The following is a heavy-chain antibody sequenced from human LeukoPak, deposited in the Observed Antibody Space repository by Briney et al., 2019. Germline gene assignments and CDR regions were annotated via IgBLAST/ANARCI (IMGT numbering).Heavy chain of an antibody. CDR2: FDPEDGET. Sequence: ASVKVSCKVSGYTLTELSMHWVRQAPGKGLEWTGGFDPEDGETVYAQKFQGRVTMTEDTSTDTAYMELSSLRSEDTAVYYCATGAEYYYDSSGYHGHFQHWGQGTLVTVSS. CDR3: ATGAEYYYDSSGYHGHFQH. V-gene: IGHV1-24*01. D-gene: IGHD3-22*01. CDR1: GYTLTELS. J-gene: IGHJ1*01.